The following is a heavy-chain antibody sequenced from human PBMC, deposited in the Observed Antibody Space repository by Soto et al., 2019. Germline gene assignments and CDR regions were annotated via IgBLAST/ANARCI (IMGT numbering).Heavy chain of an antibody. D-gene: IGHD4-17*01. CDR2: IYYSGTT. J-gene: IGHJ4*02. CDR3: ARGINDYGDYGGLDY. Sequence: PSETLSLTCTVSDDSISSYYWSWIRQPPGKGLEWIGYIYYSGTTNYNPSLESRVTMSVDTSKNQFSLKLSSVTAADTAVYYCARGINDYGDYGGLDYWGQGTLVTVSS. CDR1: DDSISSYY. V-gene: IGHV4-59*08.